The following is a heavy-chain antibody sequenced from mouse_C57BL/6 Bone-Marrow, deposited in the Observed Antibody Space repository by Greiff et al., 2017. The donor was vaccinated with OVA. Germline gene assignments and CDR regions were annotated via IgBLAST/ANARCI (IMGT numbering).Heavy chain of an antibody. J-gene: IGHJ4*01. Sequence: QVQLQQPGAELVKPGASVKMSCKASGYTFTSYWITWVKQRPGQGLEWIGDIYPGSGSTNYNEKFKSKATLTVDTSSSTAYMQLSSLTSEASAVYDCARCRLLRFYAMDYWGQGTSVTVSS. CDR1: GYTFTSYW. CDR2: IYPGSGST. V-gene: IGHV1-55*01. D-gene: IGHD1-1*01. CDR3: ARCRLLRFYAMDY.